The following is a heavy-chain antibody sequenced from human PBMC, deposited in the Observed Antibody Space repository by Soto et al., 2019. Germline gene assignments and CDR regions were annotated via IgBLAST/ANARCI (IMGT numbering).Heavy chain of an antibody. CDR1: ADTFTGYT. CDR2: VIPILGAS. CDR3: ARSRGSYYTNFDS. V-gene: IGHV1-69*08. J-gene: IGHJ4*02. Sequence: GASVKVSCKASADTFTGYTVTWVRQAPGQRLEWVGRVIPILGASNFAQKFQGRVTITADKSADTAYMVLSSLTSEDTAVYYCARSRGSYYTNFDSWGQGYLVTVSS. D-gene: IGHD3-10*01.